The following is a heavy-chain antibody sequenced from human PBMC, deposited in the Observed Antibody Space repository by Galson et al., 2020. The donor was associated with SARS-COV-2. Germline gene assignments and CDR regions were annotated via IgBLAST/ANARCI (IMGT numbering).Heavy chain of an antibody. D-gene: IGHD2-2*01. CDR1: GFTFSNAW. CDR2: IKSKTDGGTT. CDR3: TTDSLRDIVVVPAAYYYYYYGMDV. Sequence: GGSLRLSCAASGFTFSNAWMSWVRQAPGKGLEWVGRIKSKTDGGTTDYAAPVKGRFTISRDDSKNTLYLQMNSLKTEDTAVYYCTTDSLRDIVVVPAAYYYYYYGMDVWGQGTTVTVSS. J-gene: IGHJ6*02. V-gene: IGHV3-15*01.